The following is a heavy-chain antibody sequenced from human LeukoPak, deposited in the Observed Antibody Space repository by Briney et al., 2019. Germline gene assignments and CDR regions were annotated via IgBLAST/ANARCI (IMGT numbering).Heavy chain of an antibody. CDR3: ASLTRWLQWEKGDAFDI. Sequence: GRSLRPSRAASGFTSSSSSMNWGPRAPGKGLEWVSSISSSSSYIYYADSVKGRFTISRDNAKNSLYLQMNSLRAEDTAVYYCASLTRWLQWEKGDAFDIWGQGTMVTVSS. CDR1: GFTSSSSS. D-gene: IGHD5-24*01. J-gene: IGHJ3*02. CDR2: ISSSSSYI. V-gene: IGHV3-21*01.